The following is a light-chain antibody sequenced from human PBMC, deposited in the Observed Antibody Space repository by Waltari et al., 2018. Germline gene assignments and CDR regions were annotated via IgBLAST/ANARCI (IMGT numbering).Light chain of an antibody. J-gene: IGKJ1*01. Sequence: EVMMMQSPATLSVSPGERATLSCRASQSVSSDLAWYQQKAGQAPRLLIYAASTRATGIPARFSGSGSGTEFTLTISSLQSEDFAVYYCQQYNSWPRTFGLGTKVETK. CDR2: AAS. CDR3: QQYNSWPRT. CDR1: QSVSSD. V-gene: IGKV3-15*01.